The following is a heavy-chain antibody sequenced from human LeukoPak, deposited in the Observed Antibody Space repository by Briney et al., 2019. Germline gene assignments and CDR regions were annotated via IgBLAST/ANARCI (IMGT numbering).Heavy chain of an antibody. D-gene: IGHD2-15*01. J-gene: IGHJ4*02. CDR3: ARAGKDIVVVVAIDY. Sequence: EWIGEINHSGSTNYNPSLTSRVTISVDTSKHQFSLKLSSVTAADTAVYYCARAGKDIVVVVAIDYWGQGTLVTVSS. CDR2: INHSGST. V-gene: IGHV4-34*01.